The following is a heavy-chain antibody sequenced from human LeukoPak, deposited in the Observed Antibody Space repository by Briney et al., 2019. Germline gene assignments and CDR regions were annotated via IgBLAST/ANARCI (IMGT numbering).Heavy chain of an antibody. V-gene: IGHV4-39*01. J-gene: IGHJ3*02. CDR1: GGSISSSSYY. D-gene: IGHD6-19*01. CDR2: VYYSGST. CDR3: ARLDNNAWYYAFDI. Sequence: KPSETLSLTCTVSGGSISSSSYYWGWIRQPPGKVLEWIGSVYYSGSTYYNPSLKSRVTISVDTSKNQFSLKLSSVTAADTAVYCCARLDNNAWYYAFDIRSQGEMVTVSS.